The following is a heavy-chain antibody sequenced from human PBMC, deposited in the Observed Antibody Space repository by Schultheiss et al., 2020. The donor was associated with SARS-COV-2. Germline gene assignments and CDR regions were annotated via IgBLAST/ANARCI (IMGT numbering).Heavy chain of an antibody. CDR2: IKCDGSEK. D-gene: IGHD3-22*01. CDR3: AKDFAGFMYYYDSSGYYYFDY. J-gene: IGHJ4*02. V-gene: IGHV3-52*01. CDR1: GFTFSSSW. Sequence: GESLKISCAASGFTFSSSWMHWVCQAPEKGLEWVADIKCDGSEKYYVDSVKGRLTISRDNAKNTLYLQMNSLRAEDTAVYYCAKDFAGFMYYYDSSGYYYFDYWGQGTLVTVSS.